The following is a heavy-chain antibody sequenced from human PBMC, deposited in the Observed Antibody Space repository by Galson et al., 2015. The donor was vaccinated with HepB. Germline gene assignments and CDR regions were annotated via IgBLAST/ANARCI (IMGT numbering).Heavy chain of an antibody. J-gene: IGHJ6*02. Sequence: LSVTCAVSGYSISSGYYWSWIRQPPGKGLEWIGSIYHSGSTYYNPSLKSRVTISVDTSKNQFSLKLSAVPVADTAVYYCARGRGRLLGATYYYYGMDVWVQWTTVTVPS. CDR2: IYHSGST. CDR3: ARGRGRLLGATYYYYGMDV. D-gene: IGHD1-26*01. CDR1: GYSISSGYY. V-gene: IGHV4-38-2*01.